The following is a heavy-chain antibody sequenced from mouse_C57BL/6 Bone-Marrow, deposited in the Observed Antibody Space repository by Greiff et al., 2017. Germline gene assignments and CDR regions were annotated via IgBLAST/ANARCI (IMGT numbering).Heavy chain of an antibody. V-gene: IGHV5-9-1*02. J-gene: IGHJ3*01. CDR2: ISSGGDYI. CDR3: TSIYYGNYGAY. Sequence: EVKLVESGEGLVKPGGSLKLSCAASGFTFSSYAMSWVRQTPEKRLEWVAYISSGGDYIYYADTVKGRFTISRDNARNTLYLQMSSLKSEDTAMYYCTSIYYGNYGAYWGQETLVTVSA. CDR1: GFTFSSYA. D-gene: IGHD2-1*01.